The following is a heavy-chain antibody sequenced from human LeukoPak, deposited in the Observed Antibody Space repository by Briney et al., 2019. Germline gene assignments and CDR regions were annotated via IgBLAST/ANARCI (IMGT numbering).Heavy chain of an antibody. J-gene: IGHJ4*01. Sequence: SETLSLTCAVYGGSFSGYYWSWIRQPPGKGLEWIGEINHSGSTNYNPSLKSRVTISVDTSKNQFSLKLSSVTAADTAVYYCARCEDSSGYPSYFDYWGQEPWSPSPQ. CDR3: ARCEDSSGYPSYFDY. CDR2: INHSGST. V-gene: IGHV4-34*01. CDR1: GGSFSGYY. D-gene: IGHD3-22*01.